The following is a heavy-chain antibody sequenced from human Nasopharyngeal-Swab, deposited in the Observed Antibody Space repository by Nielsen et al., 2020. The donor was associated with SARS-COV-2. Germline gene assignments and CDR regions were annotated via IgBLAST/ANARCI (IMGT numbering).Heavy chain of an antibody. V-gene: IGHV4-34*01. CDR2: INHSGST. CDR3: ARGPHRRITIFGVVIESYYYGMDV. J-gene: IGHJ6*02. Sequence: SETLSLTCAVYGGSFSGYYWSWIRQPPGKGLEWIGEINHSGSTNCNPSLKSRVTISVDTSKNQFSLKLTSVTAADTAVYYCARGPHRRITIFGVVIESYYYGMDVWGQGTTVTVSS. CDR1: GGSFSGYY. D-gene: IGHD3-3*01.